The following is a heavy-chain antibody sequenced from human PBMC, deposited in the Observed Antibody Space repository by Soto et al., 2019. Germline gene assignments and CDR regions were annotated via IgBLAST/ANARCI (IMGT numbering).Heavy chain of an antibody. J-gene: IGHJ4*02. CDR3: AKSRGSGSSSSFDY. D-gene: IGHD6-6*01. Sequence: PGGSLRLSCEASGFSFSSYGLSWVRQTPGKGLEWVSAIGGSGGGTNYAESVKGRFIISRDTSKNTLYLQMDSLRAEDAAVYYCAKSRGSGSSSSFDYWGQGTLVTVSS. CDR1: GFSFSSYG. CDR2: IGGSGGGT. V-gene: IGHV3-23*01.